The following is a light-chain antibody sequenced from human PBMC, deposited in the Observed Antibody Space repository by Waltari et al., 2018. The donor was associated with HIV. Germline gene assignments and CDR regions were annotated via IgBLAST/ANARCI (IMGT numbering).Light chain of an antibody. CDR3: SSYTSDSIVV. CDR2: EVS. Sequence: QSALTQPASVSGSPGQSITISCTGTSSDISNYNYVSWYQQHPGEVPRLMIYEVSNRPSGVSNRFSGSKSGNTASLTISGLQAEDEADYYCSSYTSDSIVVFGGGTKLTVL. CDR1: SSDISNYNY. J-gene: IGLJ2*01. V-gene: IGLV2-14*01.